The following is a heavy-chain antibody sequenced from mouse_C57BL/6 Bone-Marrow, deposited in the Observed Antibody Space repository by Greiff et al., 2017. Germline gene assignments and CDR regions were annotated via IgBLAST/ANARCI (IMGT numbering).Heavy chain of an antibody. CDR2: ISSGGSYT. Sequence: EVQLVESGGDLVKPGGSLTLSCAASGFTFSSYGMSWVRQTPDKRLEWVATISSGGSYTYYPDSVKGRFTISRDNAKNTLYLQMSSRKSEDTAMYYCARHGVLLFMDYGGQGTSVTVAS. J-gene: IGHJ4*01. D-gene: IGHD1-1*01. CDR1: GFTFSSYG. V-gene: IGHV5-6*01. CDR3: ARHGVLLFMDY.